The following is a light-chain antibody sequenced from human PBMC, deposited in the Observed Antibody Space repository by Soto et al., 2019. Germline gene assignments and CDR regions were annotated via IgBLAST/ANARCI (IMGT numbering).Light chain of an antibody. J-gene: IGKJ2*01. CDR3: QQYNSYPYP. V-gene: IGKV1-5*03. CDR2: KAS. Sequence: DIQMTQSPSTLSASVGDRVTITCRASQSISSWLAWYQQKPGKAPKLLIYKASSLESGVPSRFSGSGSGTEFTLTISSLQPDDFATYFCQQYNSYPYPFGQGTKLEIK. CDR1: QSISSW.